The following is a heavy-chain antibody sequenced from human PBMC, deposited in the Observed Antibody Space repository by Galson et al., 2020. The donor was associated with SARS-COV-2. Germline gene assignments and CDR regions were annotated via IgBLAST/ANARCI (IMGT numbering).Heavy chain of an antibody. Sequence: ASVKVSCKASGYTFTSYGISWVRQAPGQGLEWMGWISAYNGNTNYAQKLQGRVTMTTDTSTSTAYMELRSLRSDDTAVYYCARLGYDFWSGYHYYYYMDVWGKGTTVTVSS. CDR3: ARLGYDFWSGYHYYYYMDV. J-gene: IGHJ6*03. D-gene: IGHD3-3*01. CDR2: ISAYNGNT. CDR1: GYTFTSYG. V-gene: IGHV1-18*01.